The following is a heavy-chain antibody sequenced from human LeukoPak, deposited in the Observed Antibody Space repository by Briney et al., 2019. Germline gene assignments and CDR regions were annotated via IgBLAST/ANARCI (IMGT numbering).Heavy chain of an antibody. V-gene: IGHV3-48*01. CDR1: EFIVSTYS. CDR3: ARDDHYNYYYMDV. CDR2: ISSSSSTI. Sequence: GGSLRLSCAASEFIVSTYSMNWVGQAPGKGREWVSYISSSSSTIYYADSVKGRFTSSRDNAENSLYLQMNSLGAEDTAVYYCARDDHYNYYYMDVWGKGTTVTVSS. J-gene: IGHJ6*03.